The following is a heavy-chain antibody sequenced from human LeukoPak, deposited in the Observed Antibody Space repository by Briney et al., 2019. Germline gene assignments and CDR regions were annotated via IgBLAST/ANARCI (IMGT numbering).Heavy chain of an antibody. CDR3: ARNSGYDSGFDY. Sequence: ASVKVSCKASGYTFTGYYMHWVRQAPGQGLEWMGWINPNSGGTNYAQKFQGRVTMTRDTSISTAYMELSRLRSGDTAVYYCARNSGYDSGFDYWGQGTLVTVSS. CDR1: GYTFTGYY. J-gene: IGHJ4*02. D-gene: IGHD5-12*01. CDR2: INPNSGGT. V-gene: IGHV1-2*02.